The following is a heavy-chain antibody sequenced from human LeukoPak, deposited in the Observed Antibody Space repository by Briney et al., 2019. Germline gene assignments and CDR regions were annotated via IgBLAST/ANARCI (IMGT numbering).Heavy chain of an antibody. V-gene: IGHV3-23*01. Sequence: SGGSLRLSCAASGFTFSIYAMSWVRQAPGKGLQWVSSITSRGESTWYVDSVKGRFTITRDNSENTLYLQMHSLRAEDTAVYYCARDRPNYYGSDGHYYRRDGDYWGRGTLVSASS. CDR2: ITSRGEST. CDR1: GFTFSIYA. J-gene: IGHJ4*02. CDR3: ARDRPNYYGSDGHYYRRDGDY. D-gene: IGHD3-22*01.